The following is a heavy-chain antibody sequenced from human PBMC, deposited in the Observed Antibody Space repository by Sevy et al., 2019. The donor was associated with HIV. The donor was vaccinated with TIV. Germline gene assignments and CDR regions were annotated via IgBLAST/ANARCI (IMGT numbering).Heavy chain of an antibody. Sequence: SETLSLTCTVSGGSISSSSYYWGWIRQPPGKGLEWIGSIYYSGSTYYNPSLKSRVTISVDTSKNQFSLKLSSVTASDTAVYYCARQGLVRDYDFWSGYYRRWFYPWGQGTLVTVSS. CDR2: IYYSGST. CDR1: GGSISSSSYY. D-gene: IGHD3-3*01. J-gene: IGHJ5*02. CDR3: ARQGLVRDYDFWSGYYRRWFYP. V-gene: IGHV4-39*01.